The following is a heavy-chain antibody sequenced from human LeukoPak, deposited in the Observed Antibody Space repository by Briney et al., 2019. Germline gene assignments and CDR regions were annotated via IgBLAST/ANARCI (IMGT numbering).Heavy chain of an antibody. CDR3: ARSVEQLANFDY. Sequence: ASVKVSCKASGYTFTGYYMHWVRQAPGQGLEWMGWINPNSGGTKDAQKFQGRVTMTRDTSITTAYMVLSRLRSDDTAVYYCARSVEQLANFDYWGQGTLVTVSS. CDR1: GYTFTGYY. CDR2: INPNSGGT. J-gene: IGHJ4*02. D-gene: IGHD6-13*01. V-gene: IGHV1-2*02.